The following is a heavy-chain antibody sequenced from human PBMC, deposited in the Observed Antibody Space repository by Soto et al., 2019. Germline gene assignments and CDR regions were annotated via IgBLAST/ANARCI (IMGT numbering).Heavy chain of an antibody. CDR1: GGSISTVGHY. V-gene: IGHV4-31*03. CDR2: IYHTRST. Sequence: QVQLQESGPKLVKPSQTLSLTCSVSGGSISTVGHYWTWIRQPPGKGLEWIGSIYHTRSTYYSKSLRSRLTMSVDTSKSQFSLRLSSVTAADTAVYYCARATGTLRSRNCDYWGQGSLVTVSS. CDR3: ARATGTLRSRNCDY. D-gene: IGHD3-10*01. J-gene: IGHJ4*02.